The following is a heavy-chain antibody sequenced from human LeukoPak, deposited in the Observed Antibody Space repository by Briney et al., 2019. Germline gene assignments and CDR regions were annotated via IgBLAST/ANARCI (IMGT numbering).Heavy chain of an antibody. V-gene: IGHV3-23*01. CDR2: ISGSGGST. D-gene: IGHD3-9*01. Sequence: GGSLRLSCAASGFTFSSYAMRWVRQAPGKGLEWVSAISGSGGSTYYADSVKGRFTISRDNAKNTLYLQMNSLRAEDTAVYYCAAESQGFLTGYAYYYYYYMDVWGKGTTVTVSS. J-gene: IGHJ6*03. CDR1: GFTFSSYA. CDR3: AAESQGFLTGYAYYYYYYMDV.